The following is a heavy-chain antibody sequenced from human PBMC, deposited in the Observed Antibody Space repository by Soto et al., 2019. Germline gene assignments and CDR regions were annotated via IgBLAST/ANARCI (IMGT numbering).Heavy chain of an antibody. CDR2: IYHSGST. Sequence: QLQLQESGSGLVKPSQTLSLTCAVSGGSISSGGYSWSWIRQPPGKGLEWIGYIYHSGSTYYNPSLKSRVTISVDRSKNQFSLKLSSVTAADTAVYYCARGGGSWGRDFWSGFDYWGQGTLVTVSS. CDR1: GGSISSGGYS. CDR3: ARGGGSWGRDFWSGFDY. J-gene: IGHJ4*02. D-gene: IGHD3-3*01. V-gene: IGHV4-30-2*01.